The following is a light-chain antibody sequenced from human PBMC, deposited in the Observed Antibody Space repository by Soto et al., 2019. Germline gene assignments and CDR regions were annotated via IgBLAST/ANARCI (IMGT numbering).Light chain of an antibody. CDR1: QSVSNNY. CDR3: QQYGSSGT. V-gene: IGKV3-20*01. J-gene: IGKJ1*01. CDR2: GAS. Sequence: EIVLTQSPATLSLSPWERATLSCGASQSVSNNYLAWYQQKPGQAPRLLIYGASNRATGIPDRFSGSGSGTDFTLTIGRLEPEDFAVYYCQQYGSSGTFGQGTKVDIK.